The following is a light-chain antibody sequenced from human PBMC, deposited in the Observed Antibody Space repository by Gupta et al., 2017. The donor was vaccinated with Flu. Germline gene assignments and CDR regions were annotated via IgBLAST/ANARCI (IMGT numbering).Light chain of an antibody. V-gene: IGKV3-20*01. Sequence: EVVFTQSPGTLSLSPGERATLSCRARQSVTSKFVAWYQQKPGQSPRRLIYAASTRATGIPDRFSGSGSGTDFTLTISRLEPEDFAVYYCQQSGVSPPWTFGQGTKVEIK. J-gene: IGKJ1*01. CDR2: AAS. CDR1: QSVTSKF. CDR3: QQSGVSPPWT.